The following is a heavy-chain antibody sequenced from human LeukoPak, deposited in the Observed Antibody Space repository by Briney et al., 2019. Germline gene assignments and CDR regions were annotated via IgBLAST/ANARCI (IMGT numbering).Heavy chain of an antibody. CDR1: GYSFTGYY. CDR3: VRGGSLGTDY. D-gene: IGHD3-16*01. Sequence: ASVKVSCKASGYSFTGYYMHWVRQAPGQGLEWMGWINPNSGATKIAQKLQGRVTMTRDTSINAAYMELSSLRSDDTGVHCCVRGGSLGTDYWGQGTLVTVSS. V-gene: IGHV1-2*02. J-gene: IGHJ4*02. CDR2: INPNSGAT.